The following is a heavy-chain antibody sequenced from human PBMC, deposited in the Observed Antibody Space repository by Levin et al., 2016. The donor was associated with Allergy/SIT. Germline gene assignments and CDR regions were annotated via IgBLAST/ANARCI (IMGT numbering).Heavy chain of an antibody. D-gene: IGHD3-10*01. Sequence: RQAPGKGLEWIGEINHSGSTNYNPSLKSRVTISVDTSKNQFSLKLSSVTAADTAVYYCATSQGSPDVWGQGTTGTVSS. J-gene: IGHJ6*02. CDR2: INHSGST. V-gene: IGHV4-34*01. CDR3: ATSQGSPDV.